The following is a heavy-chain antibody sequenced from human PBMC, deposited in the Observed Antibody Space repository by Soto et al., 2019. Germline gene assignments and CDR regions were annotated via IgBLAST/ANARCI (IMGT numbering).Heavy chain of an antibody. J-gene: IGHJ4*02. CDR1: GDSISSSFW. V-gene: IGHV4-4*02. D-gene: IGHD4-17*01. Sequence: SSETLSLTCAVSGDSISSSFWWSWVRQPPGKGLEWIGEICHTESTVYNPSLKSRVTVSVDKSKNQFSLNLDSVTAADTAVYYCARYDFGTFDYWGRGILVTVSS. CDR2: ICHTEST. CDR3: ARYDFGTFDY.